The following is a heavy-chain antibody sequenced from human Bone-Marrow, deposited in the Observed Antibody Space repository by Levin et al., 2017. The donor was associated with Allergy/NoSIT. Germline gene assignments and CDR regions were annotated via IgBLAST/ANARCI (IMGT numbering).Heavy chain of an antibody. Sequence: LSLTCAASGFTFSSYWMSWVRQVSGKGLEWVANIKQDGSEKYYVDSVKGRFTISRDNAKNSLYLQMNSLRADDTAVYYCATEYSSGWSAETGGYWGQGTLVTVSS. J-gene: IGHJ4*02. V-gene: IGHV3-7*01. CDR1: GFTFSSYW. D-gene: IGHD6-19*01. CDR2: IKQDGSEK. CDR3: ATEYSSGWSAETGGY.